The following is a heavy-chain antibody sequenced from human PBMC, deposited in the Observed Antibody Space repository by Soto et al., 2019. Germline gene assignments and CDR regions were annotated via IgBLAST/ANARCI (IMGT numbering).Heavy chain of an antibody. CDR2: IDPSDSYT. V-gene: IGHV5-10-1*01. CDR1: GYSFTSYW. D-gene: IGHD3-10*01. CDR3: ARRRGSGSYPRAFDI. J-gene: IGHJ3*02. Sequence: GESLKISCKGCGYSFTSYWISWVRQMPGKGLEWMGRIDPSDSYTNYSPSFQGHVTISADKSISTAYLQWSSLKASDTAMYYCARRRGSGSYPRAFDIWGQGTMVTVSS.